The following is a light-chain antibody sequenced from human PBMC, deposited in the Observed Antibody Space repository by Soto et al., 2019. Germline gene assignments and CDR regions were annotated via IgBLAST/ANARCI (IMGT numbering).Light chain of an antibody. CDR2: GAS. J-gene: IGKJ1*01. CDR1: PSVSSSY. Sequence: LHHAASAFSYSPGDRATLSYRASPSVSSSYLPCYQQKPGQAPRLLIYGASCTATGIPERFSGSGSGAELSLTISRLEPEDYVVYYCQQYGNRSPRTFGQGTKVDIK. CDR3: QQYGNRSPRT. V-gene: IGKV3-20*01.